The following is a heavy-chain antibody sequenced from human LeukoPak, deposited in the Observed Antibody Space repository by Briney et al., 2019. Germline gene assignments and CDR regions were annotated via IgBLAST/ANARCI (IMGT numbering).Heavy chain of an antibody. CDR1: GGSISSYY. D-gene: IGHD3-10*01. Sequence: SETLSLTCTVSGGSISSYYWSWIRQPAGKGLEWIGRIYASGSTNYNPSLKSRVTMSVDTSKNQFSLKLSSVTAADTAVYYCARSEPYGSGSLGIDYWGQGTLVTVSS. J-gene: IGHJ4*02. CDR3: ARSEPYGSGSLGIDY. V-gene: IGHV4-4*07. CDR2: IYASGST.